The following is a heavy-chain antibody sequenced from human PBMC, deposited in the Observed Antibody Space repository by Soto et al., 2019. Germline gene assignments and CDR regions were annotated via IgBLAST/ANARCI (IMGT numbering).Heavy chain of an antibody. CDR1: GFTFSSYA. J-gene: IGHJ4*02. V-gene: IGHV3-23*01. CDR2: ISGSGGST. D-gene: IGHD6-19*01. Sequence: GGSLRLSCAASGFTFSSYAMSWVRQAPGKGLEWVSAISGSGGSTYYADSVKGRFTISRDNSKNTLYLQMNSLRAEDTAVYYCARARPVIAVAGLDFDYWGQGTLVTVSS. CDR3: ARARPVIAVAGLDFDY.